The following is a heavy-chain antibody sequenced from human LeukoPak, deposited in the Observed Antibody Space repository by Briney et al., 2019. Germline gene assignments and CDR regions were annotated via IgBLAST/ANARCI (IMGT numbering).Heavy chain of an antibody. CDR2: ISYDGSNK. CDR1: GFTFSSYA. J-gene: IGHJ4*02. D-gene: IGHD6-13*01. CDR3: VKGTTYSSSCFDY. V-gene: IGHV3-30*14. Sequence: GGSLRLSCAASGFTFSSYAMHWVRQAPGKGLEWVAVISYDGSNKYYADSVKGRFTISRDNFKNTLYLQMSSLRAEDTAVYFCVKGTTYSSSCFDYWGQGTLVTVSS.